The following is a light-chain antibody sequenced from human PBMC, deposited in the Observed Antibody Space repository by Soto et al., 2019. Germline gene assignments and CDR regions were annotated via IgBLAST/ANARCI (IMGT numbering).Light chain of an antibody. CDR3: SSYRRGSMVV. J-gene: IGLJ2*01. V-gene: IGLV2-18*02. Sequence: QSALTQPPSVSGSPGQSVTISCTGSSSDVGGYNRVSWYQQSPGTAPKLMISEVTHRASGAPDRFSGSKSVNTASLTISGIKADDEADYYCSSYRRGSMVVFGGGTKLTVL. CDR2: EVT. CDR1: SSDVGGYNR.